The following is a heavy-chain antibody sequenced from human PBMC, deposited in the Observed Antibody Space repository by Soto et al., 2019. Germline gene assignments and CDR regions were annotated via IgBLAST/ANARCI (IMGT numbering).Heavy chain of an antibody. J-gene: IGHJ6*02. D-gene: IGHD2-8*01. CDR2: INPKSGGT. CDR3: ARGDSTDCSNGVCSFFYNHDMDV. CDR1: GYSFTDYH. Sequence: ASVKVSCKASGYSFTDYHIHWVRQAPGQGLEWLGRINPKSGGTSTAQKFQGWVTMTTDTSISAASMELTRLTSDDTAIYYCARGDSTDCSNGVCSFFYNHDMDVWGQGTTVTVS. V-gene: IGHV1-2*04.